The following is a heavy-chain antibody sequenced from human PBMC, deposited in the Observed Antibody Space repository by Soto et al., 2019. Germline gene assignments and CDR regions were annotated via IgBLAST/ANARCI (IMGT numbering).Heavy chain of an antibody. CDR3: AREEASSYASRHFHD. CDR2: IYGFGGT. CDR1: GGSMSSFY. Sequence: QVQLQESGPGLVKSSETLSLTCTVSGGSMSSFYWSWIRQPAGKGLEWIARIYGFGGTNYNPSLKSRVTLSLDTSQKKFSLTLTSVTAADTAVYYCAREEASSYASRHFHDWGQGTLVTVSS. V-gene: IGHV4-4*07. J-gene: IGHJ4*02. D-gene: IGHD3-16*01.